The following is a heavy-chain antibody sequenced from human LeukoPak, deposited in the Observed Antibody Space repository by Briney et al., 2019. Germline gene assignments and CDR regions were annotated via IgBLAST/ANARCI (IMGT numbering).Heavy chain of an antibody. CDR3: ARGGDIAAAVPPNFDY. Sequence: GGSLRLSCAASGFTFSSYGMHWVRQAPGKGLEWVAFIRYDGSNKYYADSVKGRFTISRDNSKNTLYLQMNSLRAEDTAVYYCARGGDIAAAVPPNFDYWGQGTLVTVSS. CDR1: GFTFSSYG. J-gene: IGHJ4*02. CDR2: IRYDGSNK. V-gene: IGHV3-30*02. D-gene: IGHD6-13*01.